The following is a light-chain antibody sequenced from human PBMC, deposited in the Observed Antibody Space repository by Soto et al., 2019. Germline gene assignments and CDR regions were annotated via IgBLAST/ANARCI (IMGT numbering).Light chain of an antibody. CDR2: AAS. J-gene: IGKJ1*01. Sequence: IQMTQSPSSLSAAVGDRVTITCRASQSISVYLNWYQQKPGKAPKRLIYAASSLQSGVPSRFSGSGSGTEFTLTISSLQPEDFATYYCLQHNSYPQPSGQVTMV. CDR3: LQHNSYPQP. V-gene: IGKV1-17*01. CDR1: QSISVY.